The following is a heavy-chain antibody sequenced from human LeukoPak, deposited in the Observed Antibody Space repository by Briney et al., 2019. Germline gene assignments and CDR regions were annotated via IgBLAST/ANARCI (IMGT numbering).Heavy chain of an antibody. V-gene: IGHV1-18*01. J-gene: IGHJ6*02. D-gene: IGHD3-10*01. Sequence: ASVKVSCKASGYTLTTSGISWVRQAPGQGLEWMGWISGFNGNTDYAQKFQGRLTMTTDTSTSTAYMELRSLRSDDTAVYYCARDRAVLWSGELLSDYGMDVWDQGTTVTVS. CDR3: ARDRAVLWSGELLSDYGMDV. CDR2: ISGFNGNT. CDR1: GYTLTTSG.